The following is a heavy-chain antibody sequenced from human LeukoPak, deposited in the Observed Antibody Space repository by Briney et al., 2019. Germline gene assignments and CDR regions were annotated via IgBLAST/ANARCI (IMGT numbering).Heavy chain of an antibody. V-gene: IGHV1-69*05. CDR3: ARGYYDSSGYPITNFDY. CDR1: GGTFSSYA. J-gene: IGHJ4*02. D-gene: IGHD3-22*01. CDR2: IIPIFGTA. Sequence: SVKVSCKASGGTFSSYAISWVRQAPGQGLEWMGRIIPIFGTANYAQKFQGRVTITTDESTSTAYMELSSLRSEDTAVYYCARGYYDSSGYPITNFDYWGQGTLVTVSS.